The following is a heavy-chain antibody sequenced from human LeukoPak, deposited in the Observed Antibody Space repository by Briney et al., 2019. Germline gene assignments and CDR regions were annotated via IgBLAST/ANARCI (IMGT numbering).Heavy chain of an antibody. Sequence: PSETLSLTCTFSGPSIRSSGYYWGWIRQPPAEGLEWIGRVYLSGSTYYNPSLKSRVPISMDTSKNQFSLKLSSVTAADTAEYYCARTYYYDSSGSYSGIYYFDYWGQGTLVTVSS. D-gene: IGHD3-22*01. CDR2: VYLSGST. CDR3: ARTYYYDSSGSYSGIYYFDY. V-gene: IGHV4-39*01. CDR1: GPSIRSSGYY. J-gene: IGHJ4*02.